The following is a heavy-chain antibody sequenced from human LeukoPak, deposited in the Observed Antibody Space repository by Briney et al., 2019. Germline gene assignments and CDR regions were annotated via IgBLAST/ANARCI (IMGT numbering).Heavy chain of an antibody. D-gene: IGHD5-12*01. J-gene: IGHJ4*02. CDR1: GFTFSSYS. CDR2: ISGSSSYT. V-gene: IGHV3-21*01. Sequence: PGGSLRLSCAASGFTFSSYSMNWVRQAPGKGLEWVSSISGSSSYTFYADSVRGRFTIPRDNAKNSLYLQMNSLRAEDTAVYYCARGTTGGYSPSHWGQGTLVTVSS. CDR3: ARGTTGGYSPSH.